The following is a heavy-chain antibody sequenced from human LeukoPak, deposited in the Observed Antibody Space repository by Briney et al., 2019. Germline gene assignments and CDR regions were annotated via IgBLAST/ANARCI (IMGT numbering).Heavy chain of an antibody. CDR2: IYYSGST. Sequence: SETLSLTCTVSGGSISSYYWSWIRQPPGKGLEWIGYIYYSGSTNYNPSLKSRVTISVDTSKNQFSLKLGSVTAADTAVYYCARGPYGGNLGYWGQGTLVTVSS. CDR1: GGSISSYY. CDR3: ARGPYGGNLGY. D-gene: IGHD4-23*01. J-gene: IGHJ4*02. V-gene: IGHV4-59*01.